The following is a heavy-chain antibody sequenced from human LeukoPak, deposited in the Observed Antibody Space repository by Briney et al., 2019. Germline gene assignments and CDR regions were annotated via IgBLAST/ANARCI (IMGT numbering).Heavy chain of an antibody. V-gene: IGHV4-59*08. D-gene: IGHD3-9*01. CDR3: ARHDQAYYDILTGYYGAFDI. J-gene: IGHJ3*02. Sequence: SETLSLTCTVSGGSTSSYYWSWIRQPPGKGLEWIGYIYYSGSTNYNPSLKSRVTISVDTSKNQFSLKLSSVTAADTAVYYCARHDQAYYDILTGYYGAFDIWGQGTMVTVSS. CDR2: IYYSGST. CDR1: GGSTSSYY.